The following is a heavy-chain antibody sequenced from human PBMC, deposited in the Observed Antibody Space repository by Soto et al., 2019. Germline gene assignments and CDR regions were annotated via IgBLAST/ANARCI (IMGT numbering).Heavy chain of an antibody. D-gene: IGHD3-22*01. V-gene: IGHV4-39*01. CDR3: ARHLIERYYYDSSAYLMNWFDP. Sequence: SETLSLTCTFSGGSISSSNYYWGWIHQPPGKGLEWIGSIYYSGSTYYNPSLQSRLTTSVDTSKNQFSLKLSSVTAADTAVYYCARHLIERYYYDSSAYLMNWFDPWGQGTLVTVSS. J-gene: IGHJ5*02. CDR2: IYYSGST. CDR1: GGSISSSNYY.